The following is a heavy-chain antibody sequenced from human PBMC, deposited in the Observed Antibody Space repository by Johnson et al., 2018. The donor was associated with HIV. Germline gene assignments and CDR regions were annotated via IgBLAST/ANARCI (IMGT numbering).Heavy chain of an antibody. CDR2: ISYDGSNK. Sequence: QMQLVESGGGVVQPGRSLRLSCSASGFTFSSYAMHWVRQAPGKGLEWVAVISYDGSNKYYADSVKGSFSLSRDNSNNTVYLQMNGLRAEDTAVYYCGRDRQSGGWDADAFDIWGQGTLVSVSS. CDR1: GFTFSSYA. D-gene: IGHD1-26*01. J-gene: IGHJ3*02. V-gene: IGHV3-30*14. CDR3: GRDRQSGGWDADAFDI.